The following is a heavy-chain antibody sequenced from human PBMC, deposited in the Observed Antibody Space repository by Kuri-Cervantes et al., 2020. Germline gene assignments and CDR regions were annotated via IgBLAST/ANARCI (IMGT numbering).Heavy chain of an antibody. V-gene: IGHV4-61*01. CDR2: INHSGST. D-gene: IGHD5-12*01. J-gene: IGHJ4*02. Sequence: GSLRLSCTVSGGSVSSGSYYWRWIRQPPGKGLEWIGEINHSGSTNYNPSLKSQVTISVDTSKNQFSLKLSSVTTADTAVYYCARGLTGYDPLDYWGQGTLVTVSS. CDR3: ARGLTGYDPLDY. CDR1: GGSVSSGSYY.